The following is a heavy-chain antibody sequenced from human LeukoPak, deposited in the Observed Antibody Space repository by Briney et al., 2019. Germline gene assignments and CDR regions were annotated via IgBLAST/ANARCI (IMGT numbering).Heavy chain of an antibody. CDR1: GGSISSYY. CDR3: ARGGSSSPLDY. J-gene: IGHJ4*02. Sequence: KTSETLSLTCTVSGGSISSYYWSWIRQPPGKGLEWIGYIYYSGSTNYNSSVKSRVSISVDTSKNQFSLKLSSVTAADTAVYYCARGGSSSPLDYWGQGTLVSV. V-gene: IGHV4-59*01. D-gene: IGHD6-6*01. CDR2: IYYSGST.